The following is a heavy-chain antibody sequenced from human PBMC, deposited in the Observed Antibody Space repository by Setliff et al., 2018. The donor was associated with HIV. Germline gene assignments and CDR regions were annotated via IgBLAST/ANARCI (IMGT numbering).Heavy chain of an antibody. CDR2: IHYSGTT. CDR3: ARDTGTGDPYYIDV. Sequence: PSETLSLTCSVSGGSIIDSDYYWGWIRQPPGKGLEWIGNIHYSGTTHYNPSLKSRLTISVDTSKNQFSLKLSSVTAADTAVYFCARDTGTGDPYYIDVWGRGTTVTVSS. J-gene: IGHJ6*03. D-gene: IGHD7-27*01. CDR1: GGSIIDSDYY. V-gene: IGHV4-39*07.